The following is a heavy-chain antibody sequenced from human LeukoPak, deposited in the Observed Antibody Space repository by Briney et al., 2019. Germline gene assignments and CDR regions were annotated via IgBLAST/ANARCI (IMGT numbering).Heavy chain of an antibody. CDR2: INPNSGGT. J-gene: IGHJ4*02. CDR1: GYTFTSYD. CDR3: ARGPGEPLDY. V-gene: IGHV1-2*02. Sequence: GASVKVSCKASGYTFTSYDINWVRQATGQGLEWMGWINPNSGGTNYAQRFQGGVTMTRDTSISTAYMELSRLRSDDTAVYYCARGPGEPLDYWGQGTLVTVSS. D-gene: IGHD7-27*01.